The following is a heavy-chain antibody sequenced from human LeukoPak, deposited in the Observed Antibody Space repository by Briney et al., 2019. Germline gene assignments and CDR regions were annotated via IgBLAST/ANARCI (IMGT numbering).Heavy chain of an antibody. D-gene: IGHD1-26*01. CDR3: ARENSGSYREFDY. J-gene: IGHJ4*02. CDR2: IYTSGST. CDR1: DGSISSYY. V-gene: IGHV4-4*07. Sequence: SETLSLTCTVSDGSISSYYWSWIRQPAGKGLEWIGRIYTSGSTNYNASLKSRVSMSVDTSKNQFSLKLSSVTAADTAVFYCARENSGSYREFDYWGQGTLGTVSS.